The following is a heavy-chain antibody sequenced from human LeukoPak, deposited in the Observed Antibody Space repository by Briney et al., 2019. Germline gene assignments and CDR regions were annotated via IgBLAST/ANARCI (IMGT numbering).Heavy chain of an antibody. CDR1: GGSISSYY. CDR3: ARVGYSGYDPYYFDY. Sequence: SESLSLTCTASGGSISSYYWSWIRQPARKGLEWIGRIYTSGSTNYNPSLKSRVTMSVDTSKNQFSLKLSSVTAADTAVYYCARVGYSGYDPYYFDYWGQGTLVTVSS. J-gene: IGHJ4*02. CDR2: IYTSGST. D-gene: IGHD5-12*01. V-gene: IGHV4-4*07.